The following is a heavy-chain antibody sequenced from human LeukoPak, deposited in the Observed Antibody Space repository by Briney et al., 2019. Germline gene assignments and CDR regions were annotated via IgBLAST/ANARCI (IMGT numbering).Heavy chain of an antibody. CDR1: GGPFSGYY. CDR2: INHSGST. CDR3: ARGDFWSGYYHLDY. D-gene: IGHD3-3*01. J-gene: IGHJ4*02. V-gene: IGHV4-34*01. Sequence: SETLSLTCAVYGGPFSGYYWSWIRQPPGKGLEWIGEINHSGSTNYNPSLKSRVTISVDTSKNQFSLKLSSVTAADTAVYYCARGDFWSGYYHLDYWGQGTLVTVSS.